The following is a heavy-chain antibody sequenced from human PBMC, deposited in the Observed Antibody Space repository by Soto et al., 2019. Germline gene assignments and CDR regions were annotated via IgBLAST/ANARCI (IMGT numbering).Heavy chain of an antibody. Sequence: PSETLSITHTDSATPISSRNYYWGWIRQPPGKGLEWIGSIYYSGSTYYNPSLKSRVTISVDTSKNQFSLKLSSVTAADTAVYYCASLAGSSWNDFVYWGQG. CDR1: ATPISSRNYY. D-gene: IGHD2-15*01. V-gene: IGHV4-39*01. CDR2: IYYSGST. J-gene: IGHJ4*02. CDR3: ASLAGSSWNDFVY.